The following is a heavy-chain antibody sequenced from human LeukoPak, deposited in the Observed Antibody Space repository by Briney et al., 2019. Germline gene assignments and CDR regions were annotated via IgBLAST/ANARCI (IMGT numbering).Heavy chain of an antibody. CDR1: GFTFSDYY. V-gene: IGHV3-11*01. CDR2: ISSSGSTI. Sequence: PGGSLRLSCAASGFTFSDYYMSWIRQAPGKGLEWVSYISSSGSTIYYADSVKGRFTISRDNAKNSLYLQMNSLRAEDTAVYYCAKGDYYDSSGQKLGGIDYWGQGTLVTVSS. CDR3: AKGDYYDSSGQKLGGIDY. J-gene: IGHJ4*02. D-gene: IGHD3-22*01.